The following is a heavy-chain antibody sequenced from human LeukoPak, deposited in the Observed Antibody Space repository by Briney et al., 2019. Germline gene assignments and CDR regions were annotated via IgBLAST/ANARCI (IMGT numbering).Heavy chain of an antibody. Sequence: ASVKVSCKASGYTFTSYYMHWVRQAPGQGLEWMGIINPSGGSTSYAQKFQGRVTMTRDTSTSTVYMELSSLRSEDTAVYYCARDAWDDILTGNYPNPYYYYYGMDVWGQGTTVTVSS. J-gene: IGHJ6*02. CDR3: ARDAWDDILTGNYPNPYYYYYGMDV. V-gene: IGHV1-46*01. CDR2: INPSGGST. D-gene: IGHD3-9*01. CDR1: GYTFTSYY.